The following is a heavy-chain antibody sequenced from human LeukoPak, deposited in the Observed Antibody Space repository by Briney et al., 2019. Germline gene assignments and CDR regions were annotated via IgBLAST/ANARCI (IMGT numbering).Heavy chain of an antibody. CDR1: GYTFISYG. CDR3: ARDKDYSDSSGYWDY. CDR2: ISAYSGNT. J-gene: IGHJ4*02. V-gene: IGHV1-18*01. D-gene: IGHD3-22*01. Sequence: ASVKVSCKASGYTFISYGISWVRQAPGQGLEWMGWISAYSGNTNYAQKLQGRVTMTADTSTSTAYMELRSLRSDDTAMYYCARDKDYSDSSGYWDYWGQGTLVTVSS.